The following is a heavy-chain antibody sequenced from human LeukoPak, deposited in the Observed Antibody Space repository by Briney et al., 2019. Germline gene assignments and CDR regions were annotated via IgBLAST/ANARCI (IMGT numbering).Heavy chain of an antibody. CDR1: GFTFSSYD. V-gene: IGHV3-13*01. CDR3: ARGNILTGYSY. Sequence: GGSLTLSCVASGFTFSSYDMHWVRQATGEGLEWVSSIGSAGATYYSASVKGGLPISRENAKNSSPFQLNSLRAGDTAVYYCARGNILTGYSYWGQGNLVTVSS. CDR2: IGSAGAT. J-gene: IGHJ4*02. D-gene: IGHD3-9*01.